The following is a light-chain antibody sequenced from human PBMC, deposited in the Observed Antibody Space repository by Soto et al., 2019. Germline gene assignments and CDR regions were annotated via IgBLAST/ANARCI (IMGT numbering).Light chain of an antibody. V-gene: IGKV1-9*01. CDR1: QGISSY. J-gene: IGKJ4*01. CDR2: AAS. Sequence: DIQVTQSPSFLSASVGDRVIITCRASQGISSYLSWYQQTPGKAPKLLIYAASTLQSGVPSGFSGSGSGTEFTLTISSLQPEDFATYYCQQFNSFPLTFGGGTKVEIK. CDR3: QQFNSFPLT.